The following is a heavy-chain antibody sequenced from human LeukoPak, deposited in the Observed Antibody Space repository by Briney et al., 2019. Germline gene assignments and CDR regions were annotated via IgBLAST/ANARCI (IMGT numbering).Heavy chain of an antibody. Sequence: PSETLSLTCAVYGGSFSGYYWSWIRQPPGKGLEWIGEINHSGSTNYNPSLKSRVTISVDTSKNQFSLKLSSVTAADTVVYYCARALTYDYVWGSYRRGPFDYWGQGTLVTVSS. J-gene: IGHJ4*02. CDR2: INHSGST. V-gene: IGHV4-34*01. CDR3: ARALTYDYVWGSYRRGPFDY. D-gene: IGHD3-16*02. CDR1: GGSFSGYY.